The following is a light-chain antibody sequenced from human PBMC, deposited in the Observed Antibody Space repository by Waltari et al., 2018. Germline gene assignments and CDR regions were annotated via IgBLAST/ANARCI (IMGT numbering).Light chain of an antibody. Sequence: YELTQPPSVSVSSGQTATISCSGDKLGDKNVYWYHQKPGQSPVLVIYRVFKRPSGIPGRFSGSNSGSTATLTISGTRPMDEAEYFCQTWDRRTVVFGGGTRLTVL. CDR2: RVF. J-gene: IGLJ2*01. CDR1: KLGDKN. V-gene: IGLV3-1*01. CDR3: QTWDRRTVV.